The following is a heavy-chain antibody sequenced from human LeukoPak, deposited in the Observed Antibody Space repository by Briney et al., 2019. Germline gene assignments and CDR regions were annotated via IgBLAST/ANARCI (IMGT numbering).Heavy chain of an antibody. V-gene: IGHV4-59*01. CDR3: ARTTEGGYTYDYFYCYYMDV. J-gene: IGHJ6*03. Sequence: PSETLSLTCAVYGGSFSGYYWSWIRQPPGKGLEWIGYIYYSGSTNYNPSLKSRVTISVDTSKNQFSLKLSSVTAADTAVYYCARTTEGGYTYDYFYCYYMDVWGKGTTVTISS. D-gene: IGHD5-18*01. CDR2: IYYSGST. CDR1: GGSFSGYY.